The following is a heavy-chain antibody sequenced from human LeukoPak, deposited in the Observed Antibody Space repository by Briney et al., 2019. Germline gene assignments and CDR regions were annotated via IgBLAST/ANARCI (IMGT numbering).Heavy chain of an antibody. CDR2: IYYSGST. J-gene: IGHJ5*02. Sequence: SETLSLTCTVCGGFISRYYWSGTRQPPGKGREWIGYIYYSGSTNYNPSLKSRVTISVDTSKNQFSLKLSSVTAADTAVYYCARPNWNDPLSWFDPWGQGTLVTVSS. D-gene: IGHD1-1*01. CDR3: ARPNWNDPLSWFDP. CDR1: GGFISRYY. V-gene: IGHV4-59*08.